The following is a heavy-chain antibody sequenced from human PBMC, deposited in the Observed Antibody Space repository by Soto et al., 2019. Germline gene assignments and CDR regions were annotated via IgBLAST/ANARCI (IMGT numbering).Heavy chain of an antibody. Sequence: PSETLSLTCTVSGGSMSPYYWIWIRQAPVVGLEFIAYVYYIFYTHYNPSLKSRFTIALYTSKNQFSLKLTSFTAAYTSVYYCSMGLAPVELDYWGPGALVNVSS. CDR2: VYYIFYT. V-gene: IGHV4-59*03. CDR3: SMGLAPVELDY. J-gene: IGHJ4*02. CDR1: GGSMSPYY. D-gene: IGHD6-19*01.